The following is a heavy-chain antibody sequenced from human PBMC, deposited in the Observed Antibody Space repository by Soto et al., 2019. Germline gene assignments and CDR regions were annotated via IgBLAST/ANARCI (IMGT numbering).Heavy chain of an antibody. Sequence: SVKVSCKASGGTFSGDAISWVLQAPGQVLEWMGGIIPIFGTANYAQKFQGRVTITADESTSTAYMELSSLRSEDTAVYYCASRVGATRGFDYWGQGTLVTVSS. CDR1: GGTFSGDA. CDR3: ASRVGATRGFDY. J-gene: IGHJ4*02. D-gene: IGHD1-26*01. V-gene: IGHV1-69*13. CDR2: IIPIFGTA.